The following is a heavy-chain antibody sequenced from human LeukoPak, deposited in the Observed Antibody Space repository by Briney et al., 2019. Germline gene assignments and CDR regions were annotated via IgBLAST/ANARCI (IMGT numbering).Heavy chain of an antibody. CDR3: ASVYQHGMDV. CDR2: VNPSSISA. J-gene: IGHJ6*02. Sequence: ASAKVSCKASGYTVTSYYMHWVRQAPGQGLEWMGIVNPSSISASYAQKFQGRVTMTRDTSTSTVSMELSSLRSDDTAVYYCASVYQHGMDVWGQGTTVTVSS. CDR1: GYTVTSYY. V-gene: IGHV1-46*01. D-gene: IGHD2-2*01.